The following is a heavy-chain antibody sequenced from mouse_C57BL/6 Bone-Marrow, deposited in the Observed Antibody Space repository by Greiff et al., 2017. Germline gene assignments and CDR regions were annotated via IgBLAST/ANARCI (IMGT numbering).Heavy chain of an antibody. CDR1: GYTFTSYW. D-gene: IGHD1-1*01. J-gene: IGHJ1*03. CDR3: ARASFCYVSWYFEV. CDR2: INPSNGYT. Sequence: QVQLQQSGAELAKPGASVKLSCKASGYTFTSYWMHWVKQRPGQGLEWIGNINPSNGYTKYNQKFKDKATLPVDKSSSTASMQLSRLTSEDSAVYYYARASFCYVSWYFEVWGTGTTVTVSS. V-gene: IGHV1-7*01.